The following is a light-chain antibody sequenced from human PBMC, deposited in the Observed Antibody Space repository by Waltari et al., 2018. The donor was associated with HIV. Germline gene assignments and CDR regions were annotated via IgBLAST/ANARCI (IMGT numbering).Light chain of an antibody. Sequence: VLTQSPDTLSLSPGEGAVLSCRASQSVSRNSVAWYQQKPGQAPRLLISGASTRAPGIPDRFSGSGSGTDFTLVISGLEPEDFAAYYCQQYGSSPQTFGQGTKLEIK. J-gene: IGKJ2*01. CDR2: GAS. CDR3: QQYGSSPQT. CDR1: QSVSRNS. V-gene: IGKV3-20*01.